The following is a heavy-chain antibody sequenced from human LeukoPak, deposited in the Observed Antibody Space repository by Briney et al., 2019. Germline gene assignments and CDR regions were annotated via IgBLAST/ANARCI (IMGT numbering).Heavy chain of an antibody. CDR1: GFTFSSYA. J-gene: IGHJ5*02. Sequence: PGGSLRLSCAASGFTFSSYAMSWVRQAPGKGLEWVSLISAGGGSIYYIDSVKGRFTISRDNSKNTLYLQMNSLRAEDTAVYYCARDAGQMTTQNHWGQGTLVTVSS. V-gene: IGHV3-23*01. CDR3: ARDAGQMTTQNH. CDR2: ISAGGGSI. D-gene: IGHD4-11*01.